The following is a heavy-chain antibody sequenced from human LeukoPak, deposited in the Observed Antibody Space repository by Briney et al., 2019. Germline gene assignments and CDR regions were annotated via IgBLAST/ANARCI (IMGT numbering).Heavy chain of an antibody. CDR2: ISGSGGGT. D-gene: IGHD3-16*01. CDR1: RFTFSSYV. Sequence: GGSLRLSCAASRFTFSSYVMSWVRQAPGKGLEWVPAISGSGGGTYYAESVKGRFTISRDNSKNTLYLQMNSLRAEDTALYYCATHPAWGSFDDWGQGTLVTVSA. CDR3: ATHPAWGSFDD. J-gene: IGHJ4*02. V-gene: IGHV3-23*01.